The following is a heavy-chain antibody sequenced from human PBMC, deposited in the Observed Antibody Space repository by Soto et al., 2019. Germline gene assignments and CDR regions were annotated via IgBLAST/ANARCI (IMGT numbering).Heavy chain of an antibody. CDR3: ARGGPYCSSTSCYDDGDYYYYGMDV. CDR1: GYTFTSYA. J-gene: IGHJ6*02. V-gene: IGHV1-3*01. D-gene: IGHD2-2*01. Sequence: ASVKVSCKASGYTFTSYAMHWVRQAPGQRLEWMGWINAGNGNTKYSQKFQGRVTITRDESASTAYMELSSLRSEDTAVYYCARGGPYCSSTSCYDDGDYYYYGMDVWGQGTTVTVSS. CDR2: INAGNGNT.